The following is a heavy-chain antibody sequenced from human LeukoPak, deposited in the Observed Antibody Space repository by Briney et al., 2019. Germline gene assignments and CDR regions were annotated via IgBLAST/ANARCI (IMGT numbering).Heavy chain of an antibody. D-gene: IGHD3-10*01. CDR2: IYSGSST. Sequence: GGSLRLSCAASGFTVSSNYMSWVRQAPGKGLEWVSVIYSGSSTYYADSVKGRFTTSRDNSKNTVYLQINSLRAEDTAVYYCAKVDYNSGSFFDYWGQGTLVTVSS. V-gene: IGHV3-53*01. CDR3: AKVDYNSGSFFDY. J-gene: IGHJ4*02. CDR1: GFTVSSNY.